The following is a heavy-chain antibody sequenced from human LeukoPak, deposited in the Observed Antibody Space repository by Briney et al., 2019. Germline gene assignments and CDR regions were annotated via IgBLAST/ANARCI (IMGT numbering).Heavy chain of an antibody. J-gene: IGHJ5*02. CDR3: ARQYSGYLRNWFDP. V-gene: IGHV4-39*01. CDR1: GGSTSTSGSY. D-gene: IGHD5-12*01. CDR2: IYYSGSA. Sequence: SETLSLTCTVSGGSTSTSGSYWGWVRQPPGKGLEWIGIIYYSGSAYYNPSLKSRVTISVDTSKNQFSLKLSSVTAADTAVYYCARQYSGYLRNWFDPWGQGTLVTVSS.